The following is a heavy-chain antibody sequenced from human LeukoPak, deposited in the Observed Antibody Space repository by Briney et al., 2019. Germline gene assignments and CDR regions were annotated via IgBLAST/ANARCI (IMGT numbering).Heavy chain of an antibody. Sequence: ASVRVSCKAPGGTFSSYAISWVRQAPGQGLEWMGGIIPIFGTANYAQKFQGRVTITTDESTSTAYMELSSLRSEDTAVYYCASRHGYSYGSLDYWGQGTLVTVSS. CDR3: ASRHGYSYGSLDY. CDR2: IIPIFGTA. CDR1: GGTFSSYA. D-gene: IGHD5-18*01. V-gene: IGHV1-69*05. J-gene: IGHJ4*02.